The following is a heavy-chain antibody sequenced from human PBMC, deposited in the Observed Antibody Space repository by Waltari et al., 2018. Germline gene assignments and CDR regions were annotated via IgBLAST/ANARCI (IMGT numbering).Heavy chain of an antibody. CDR1: GGSFSGYY. V-gene: IGHV4-34*01. Sequence: QVQLQQWGAGLLKPSETLSLTCAVYGGSFSGYYWSWIRQPPGKGLEWIGEINHSGSTNDNPSLKGRVTISVDTSKNQFSLKLSSVTAADTAVYYCARRAGAYDSSGYYPYYYYYYMDVWGKGTTVTVSS. CDR2: INHSGST. D-gene: IGHD3-22*01. CDR3: ARRAGAYDSSGYYPYYYYYYMDV. J-gene: IGHJ6*03.